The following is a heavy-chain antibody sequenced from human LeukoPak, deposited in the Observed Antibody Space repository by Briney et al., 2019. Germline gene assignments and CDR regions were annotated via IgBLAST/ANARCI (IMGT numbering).Heavy chain of an antibody. V-gene: IGHV4-59*08. D-gene: IGHD3-16*01. CDR2: ISYRGST. CDR1: GGSISHYH. J-gene: IGHJ4*02. CDR3: ASSDYKGFAY. Sequence: PSETLSLTCTVSGGSISHYHWTWIRQPPGQELEWIGYISYRGSTNYNPSLKSRVTISVDTSKTQFSLKLAFVTAADTAVYYCASSDYKGFAYWGQGALVTVSS.